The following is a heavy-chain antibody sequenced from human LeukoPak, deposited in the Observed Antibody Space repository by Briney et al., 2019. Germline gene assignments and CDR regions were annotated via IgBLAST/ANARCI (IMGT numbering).Heavy chain of an antibody. D-gene: IGHD2-21*02. V-gene: IGHV4-39*07. CDR3: AREGNAYCGGDCYFGGLDI. CDR1: GGSISSSSYN. J-gene: IGHJ3*02. CDR2: SYYSGST. Sequence: PSETLSVTCTVSGGSISSSSYNWGWIRQPPGKGLEWIGSSYYSGSTYYNPSLKSRVTISVDTSKNQFSLKLSSVTAADTAMYYCAREGNAYCGGDCYFGGLDIWVQGTMVTVSS.